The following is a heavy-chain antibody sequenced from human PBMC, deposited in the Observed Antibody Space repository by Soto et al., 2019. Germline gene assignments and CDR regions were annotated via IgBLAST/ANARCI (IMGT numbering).Heavy chain of an antibody. CDR1: GDSVSSNSVA. Sequence: SQTLSLTWAISGDSVSSNSVAWNWIRQSPARGLEWLGRTYYRSKWYNDYAVSMKSRISINPDTSKNQFSLQLNSVTPEETAVYYCARGSDSSFDYWGQGSLVTVSS. D-gene: IGHD2-21*02. CDR2: TYYRSKWYN. V-gene: IGHV6-1*01. J-gene: IGHJ4*02. CDR3: ARGSDSSFDY.